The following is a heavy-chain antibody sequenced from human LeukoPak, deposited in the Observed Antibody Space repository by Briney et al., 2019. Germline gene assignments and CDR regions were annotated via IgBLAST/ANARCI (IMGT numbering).Heavy chain of an antibody. CDR3: AKGLFKDDILTGPSDY. CDR2: IRYDGSNK. CDR1: GFTFSSYG. Sequence: GGSLRLSCAASGFTFSSYGMHWVRQAPGKGLEWVAFIRYDGSNKYYADSVKGRFTISRDNSKNTLYLQMNSLRAEDTAVYYCAKGLFKDDILTGPSDYWGQGTLVTVSS. J-gene: IGHJ4*02. D-gene: IGHD3-9*01. V-gene: IGHV3-30*02.